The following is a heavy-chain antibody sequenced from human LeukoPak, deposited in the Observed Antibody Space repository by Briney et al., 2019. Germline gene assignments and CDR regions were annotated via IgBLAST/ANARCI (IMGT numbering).Heavy chain of an antibody. V-gene: IGHV1-69*05. J-gene: IGHJ4*02. CDR1: GGTFSSYA. D-gene: IGHD6-19*01. Sequence: GASVKVSWKASGGTFSSYAISWVRQAPGQGLEWMGGIIPIFGTANYAQKFQGRVTITTDESTSTAYMELSSLRSEDTAVYYCARSAGGLYSSGWYEWGQGTLVTVSS. CDR2: IIPIFGTA. CDR3: ARSAGGLYSSGWYE.